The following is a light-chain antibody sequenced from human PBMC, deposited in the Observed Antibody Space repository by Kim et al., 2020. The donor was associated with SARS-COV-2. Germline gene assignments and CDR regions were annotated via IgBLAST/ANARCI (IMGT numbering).Light chain of an antibody. CDR3: NSRDSNNNVL. CDR2: GKN. Sequence: VALGQTVRITCQGDSLRSYYATWYQQKPGQAPILVIYGKNNRPSGIPDRFSDSSSGNTASLTITGTQAGDEADYYCNSRDSNNNVLFGGGTRLTVL. CDR1: SLRSYY. V-gene: IGLV3-19*01. J-gene: IGLJ2*01.